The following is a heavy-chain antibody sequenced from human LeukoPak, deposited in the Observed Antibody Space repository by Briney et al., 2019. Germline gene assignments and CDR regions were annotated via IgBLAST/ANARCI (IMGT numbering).Heavy chain of an antibody. D-gene: IGHD6-25*01. CDR3: ARDMPYSSGLNDAFDI. J-gene: IGHJ3*02. Sequence: SETLSLTCTVSDDSITMYYWTWIRQPPGKGLEWIGYVDHTGSTNFNPSLNGRVSISRDTSKNLFSLKLSSVTAADTAVYYCARDMPYSSGLNDAFDIWGQGTMVTVSS. CDR2: VDHTGST. CDR1: DDSITMYY. V-gene: IGHV4-59*12.